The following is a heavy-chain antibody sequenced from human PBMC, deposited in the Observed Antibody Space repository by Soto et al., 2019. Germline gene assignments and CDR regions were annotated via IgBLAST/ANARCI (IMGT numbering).Heavy chain of an antibody. J-gene: IGHJ4*02. CDR3: ARPPRDCNKTSSHYADH. D-gene: IGHD3-16*01. Sequence: GFPKICFRCSGYDFNKHWLGWVGQFPGRGLEWVGIMYPGDYDTRLLPSLQGPVTLSADVAVSTAFLQWRSLKTSDSGMYFCARPPRDCNKTSSHYADHWGQGTSVTVSS. V-gene: IGHV5-51*01. CDR1: GYDFNKHW. CDR2: MYPGDYDT.